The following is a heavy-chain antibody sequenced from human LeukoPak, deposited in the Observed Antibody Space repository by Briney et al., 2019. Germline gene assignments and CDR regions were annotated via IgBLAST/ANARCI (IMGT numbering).Heavy chain of an antibody. CDR3: VYSSSWYYFDY. CDR2: INPNSGGT. V-gene: IGHV1-2*04. J-gene: IGHJ4*02. D-gene: IGHD6-13*01. CDR1: GYTFTGYY. Sequence: ASVKVSCKASGYTFTGYYMHWVRQAPGQGLEWMGWINPNSGGTNYAQKFQGWVTMTGDTSISTAYMELSRLRSDDTAVYYCVYSSSWYYFDYWGQGTLVTVSS.